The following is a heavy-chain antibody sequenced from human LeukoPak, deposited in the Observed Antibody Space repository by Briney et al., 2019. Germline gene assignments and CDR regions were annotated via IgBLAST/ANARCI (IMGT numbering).Heavy chain of an antibody. D-gene: IGHD1-7*01. J-gene: IGHJ4*02. Sequence: SETLSLTCTVSGGSISSYYWSWIRQPPGKRLEWIGYIYYSGSTNYNPSLKSRVTISVDTSKNQFSLKLSSVTAADTAVYYCARQLLNYYFDYWGQGTLVTVSS. V-gene: IGHV4-59*08. CDR3: ARQLLNYYFDY. CDR2: IYYSGST. CDR1: GGSISSYY.